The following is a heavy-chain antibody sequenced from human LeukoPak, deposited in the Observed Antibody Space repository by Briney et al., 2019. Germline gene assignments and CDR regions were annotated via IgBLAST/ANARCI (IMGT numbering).Heavy chain of an antibody. J-gene: IGHJ4*02. V-gene: IGHV3-48*04. CDR1: GFDFSASS. CDR3: AREENYGDYVDY. Sequence: GGSLRLSCVASGFDFSASSFNYIRQAPGKGLEWVSYIRASSSLISYADSVRGRFTISRDDAKKSVFLQMHSLRADDTAVYYCAREENYGDYVDYWGQGTLVTVSS. D-gene: IGHD4-17*01. CDR2: IRASSSLI.